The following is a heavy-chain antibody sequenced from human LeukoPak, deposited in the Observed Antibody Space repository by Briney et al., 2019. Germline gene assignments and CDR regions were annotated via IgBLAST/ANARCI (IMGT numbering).Heavy chain of an antibody. J-gene: IGHJ4*02. CDR3: ARSVSSTSWEFDY. D-gene: IGHD2-2*01. V-gene: IGHV3-21*01. CDR2: ISSSSSYI. CDR1: GFTFSSYS. Sequence: GGSLRLSCAASGFTFSSYSMNWVRQAPGKGLEGVSSISSSSSYIYYADSVKGRFTISRDNAKNSLYLQMNSLRAEDTAVYYCARSVSSTSWEFDYWGQGTLVTVSS.